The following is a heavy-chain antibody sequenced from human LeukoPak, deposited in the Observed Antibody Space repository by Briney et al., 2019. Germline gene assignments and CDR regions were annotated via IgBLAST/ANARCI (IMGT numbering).Heavy chain of an antibody. CDR3: ATSESQTKFDY. J-gene: IGHJ4*02. V-gene: IGHV5-51*01. CDR1: GYKFTTYW. D-gene: IGHD1/OR15-1a*01. Sequence: GESLKISCKGSGYKFTTYWIGWVRQLPGKGLEWMGIIFPGDSETIYSPSFQGQVTISADTSISTAYLQWNSLKASDTARYYCATSESQTKFDYWGQGTLVTVSS. CDR2: IFPGDSET.